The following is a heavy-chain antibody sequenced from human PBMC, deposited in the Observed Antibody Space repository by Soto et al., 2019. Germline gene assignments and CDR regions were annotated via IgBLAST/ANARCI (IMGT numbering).Heavy chain of an antibody. J-gene: IGHJ4*02. D-gene: IGHD3-10*01. Sequence: QVQLVESGGGVVQPGRSLRLSCAVSGFTVSTYGMHWVRQAPGKGLEWVAVISRDGGTKYYADSVKGRFTISRDNSRNTLFLVMNSLRCDDMAVYYCPGEVASGYWGQGTLVTVSS. CDR3: PGEVASGY. CDR2: ISRDGGTK. CDR1: GFTVSTYG. V-gene: IGHV3-30*03.